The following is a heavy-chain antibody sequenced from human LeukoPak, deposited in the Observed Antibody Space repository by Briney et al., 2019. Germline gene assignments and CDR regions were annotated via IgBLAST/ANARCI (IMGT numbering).Heavy chain of an antibody. D-gene: IGHD6-13*01. J-gene: IGHJ6*03. V-gene: IGHV4-34*01. CDR2: INHSGST. CDR1: GGSFSGYY. CDR3: ARDIVAAPYYYHYHMDV. Sequence: SETLSLTCAVYGGSFSGYYWSWIRQPPGKGLEWIGEINHSGSTNYNPSLKSRVTISGDTSRNQFSLKLSSVTAADTAVYFCARDIVAAPYYYHYHMDVWGGGTAVTVSS.